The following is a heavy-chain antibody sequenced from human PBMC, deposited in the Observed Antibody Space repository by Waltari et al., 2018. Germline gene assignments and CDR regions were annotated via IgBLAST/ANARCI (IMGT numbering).Heavy chain of an antibody. D-gene: IGHD3-22*01. CDR1: GFTFSSYA. CDR2: ISYDGSNK. CDR3: ASRVMIVVGGDAFDI. V-gene: IGHV3-30-3*01. J-gene: IGHJ3*02. Sequence: QVQLVESGGGVVQPGRSLRLSCAASGFTFSSYAIPWVRQAPGKGLEWVAVISYDGSNKYYADSVKGRFTISRDNSKNTLYLQMNSLRAEDTAVYYCASRVMIVVGGDAFDIWGQGTMVTVSS.